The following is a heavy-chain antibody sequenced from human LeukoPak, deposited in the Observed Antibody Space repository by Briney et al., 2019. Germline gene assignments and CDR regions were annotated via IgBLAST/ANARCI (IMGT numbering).Heavy chain of an antibody. J-gene: IGHJ4*02. V-gene: IGHV4-4*07. D-gene: IGHD3-16*02. CDR3: ARDIYDYVWGSYRMAYFDY. CDR1: GGSISSYY. CDR2: IYTSGST. Sequence: SETLSLTCTVSGGSISSYYWSWIRQPAGKGLEWIGRIYTSGSTNYNPSLKSRVTMSVDPSKSQFSLKLSSVTAADTAVYYCARDIYDYVWGSYRMAYFDYWGQGTLVTVSS.